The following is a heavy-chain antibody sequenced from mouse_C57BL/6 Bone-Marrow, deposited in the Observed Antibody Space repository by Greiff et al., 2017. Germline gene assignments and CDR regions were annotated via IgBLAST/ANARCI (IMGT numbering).Heavy chain of an antibody. CDR2: IHPNSGST. D-gene: IGHD1-1*01. CDR3: ARGVPYYGSSPDY. Sequence: QVQLQQPGAELVKPGASVKLSCKASGYTFTSYWMHWVKQRPGQGLEWIGMIHPNSGSTNYNEKFKSKATLTVDKSSSTAYMPLSSLTSEDSAVYYCARGVPYYGSSPDYWGQGTTLTVSS. J-gene: IGHJ2*01. V-gene: IGHV1-64*01. CDR1: GYTFTSYW.